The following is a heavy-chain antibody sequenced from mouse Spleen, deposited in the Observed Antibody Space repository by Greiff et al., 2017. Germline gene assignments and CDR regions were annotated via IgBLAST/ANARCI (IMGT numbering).Heavy chain of an antibody. CDR2: IYPRDGST. CDR3: ARRDNYDYDGYAMDY. J-gene: IGHJ4*01. Sequence: VKLQESDAELVKPGASVKISCKVSGYTFTDHTIHWMKQRPEQGLEWIGYIYPRDGSTKYNEKFKGKATLTADKSSSTAYMQLNSLTSEDSAVYFCARRDNYDYDGYAMDYWGQGTSVTVSS. D-gene: IGHD2-4*01. CDR1: GYTFTDHT. V-gene: IGHV1-78*01.